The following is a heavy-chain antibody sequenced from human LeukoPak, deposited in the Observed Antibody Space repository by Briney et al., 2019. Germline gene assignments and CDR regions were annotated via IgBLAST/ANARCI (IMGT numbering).Heavy chain of an antibody. D-gene: IGHD6-13*01. Sequence: GGSLRLSCAASGFTFDDYTMHWVRQAPGKGLEWVSLISWDGGSTYYADSVKGRFTISRDNSKNSLYLQMNSLRTEDTALYYCAKDVTNGYSSSWYSDYWGQGTLVTVSS. J-gene: IGHJ4*02. CDR1: GFTFDDYT. V-gene: IGHV3-43*01. CDR2: ISWDGGST. CDR3: AKDVTNGYSSSWYSDY.